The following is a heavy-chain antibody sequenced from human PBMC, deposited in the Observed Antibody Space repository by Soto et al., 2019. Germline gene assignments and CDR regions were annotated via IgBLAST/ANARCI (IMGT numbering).Heavy chain of an antibody. Sequence: GSLRLSCAASGFTFSDYYMSWIRQAPGKGLEWVSYISSSGSTIYYADSVKGRFTISRDNAKNSLYLQMNSLRAEDTAVYYCARYDWNYFSPFDYWGQGTLVTVSS. CDR1: GFTFSDYY. V-gene: IGHV3-11*01. CDR3: ARYDWNYFSPFDY. CDR2: ISSSGSTI. J-gene: IGHJ4*02. D-gene: IGHD1-7*01.